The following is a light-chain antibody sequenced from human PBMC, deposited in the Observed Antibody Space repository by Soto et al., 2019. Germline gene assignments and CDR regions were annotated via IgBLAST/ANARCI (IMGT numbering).Light chain of an antibody. V-gene: IGLV2-14*01. Sequence: SVLTQPASVSGSPGQSITISCTGTSSDVGGYNYVSWYQQHPGKAPKLMIYEVSNRPSGVSNRFSGSKSGNTASLTISGLQAEDEADYYCSSYTSSSKGVFGTGTKVTV. CDR1: SSDVGGYNY. CDR3: SSYTSSSKGV. J-gene: IGLJ1*01. CDR2: EVS.